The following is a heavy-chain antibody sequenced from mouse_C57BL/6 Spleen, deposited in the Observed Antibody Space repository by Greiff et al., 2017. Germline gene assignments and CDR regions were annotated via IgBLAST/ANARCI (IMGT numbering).Heavy chain of an antibody. V-gene: IGHV1-26*01. Sequence: EVQLQQSGPELVKPGASVKISCKASGYTFTDYYMNWVKQSHGKSLEWIGDINPNNGGTSYNQKFKGKATLTVDKSSSTAYMELLSLTSEDSAVYYCARSTMEGAWFAYWGQGTLVTVSA. CDR2: INPNNGGT. CDR3: ARSTMEGAWFAY. J-gene: IGHJ3*01. D-gene: IGHD2-1*01. CDR1: GYTFTDYY.